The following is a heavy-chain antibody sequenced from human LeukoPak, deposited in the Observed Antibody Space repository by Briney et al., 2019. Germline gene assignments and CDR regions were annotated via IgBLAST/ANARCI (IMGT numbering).Heavy chain of an antibody. CDR2: ISGSGGNT. D-gene: IGHD3-3*01. Sequence: PGGSLRLSCAASGFTFSSYSMNWVRQAPGKGLEWVSGISGSGGNTYYADSVKGRFTISRDNSKNTLYLQMNSLRAEDTAVYYCAKDLHAQVVLMVLFDFWGQGTLVTVSS. CDR3: AKDLHAQVVLMVLFDF. J-gene: IGHJ4*02. CDR1: GFTFSSYS. V-gene: IGHV3-23*01.